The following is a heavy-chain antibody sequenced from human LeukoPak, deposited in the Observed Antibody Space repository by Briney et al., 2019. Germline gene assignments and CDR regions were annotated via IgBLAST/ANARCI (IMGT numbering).Heavy chain of an antibody. J-gene: IGHJ4*02. CDR1: GFTFSSYA. D-gene: IGHD2-15*01. Sequence: GGSLRLSCAASGFTFSSYAMHWVRQAAGKGLEWVAVISYDGSNKYYADSVKGRFTISRDNSKNTLYLQMNSLRAEDTAVYYCARGFPSIVVVVAATPGFDYWGQGTLVTVSS. CDR2: ISYDGSNK. CDR3: ARGFPSIVVVVAATPGFDY. V-gene: IGHV3-30*04.